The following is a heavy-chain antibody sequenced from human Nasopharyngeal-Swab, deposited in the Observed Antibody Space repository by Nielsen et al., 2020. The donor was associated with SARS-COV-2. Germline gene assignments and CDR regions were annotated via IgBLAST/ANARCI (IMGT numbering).Heavy chain of an antibody. Sequence: SETLSLTCTVSGRSISSSSYYWGWIRQPPGKGLEWIGSIYYSGSTYYNPSLKSRVTISVDTSKNQFSLKLSSVTAADTAVYYCARRGYGSGSSKYYFDYWGQGTLVTVSS. CDR1: GRSISSSSYY. CDR3: ARRGYGSGSSKYYFDY. V-gene: IGHV4-39*01. CDR2: IYYSGST. D-gene: IGHD3-10*01. J-gene: IGHJ4*02.